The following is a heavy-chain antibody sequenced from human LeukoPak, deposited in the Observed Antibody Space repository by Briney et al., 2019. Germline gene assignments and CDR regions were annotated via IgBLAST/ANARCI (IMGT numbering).Heavy chain of an antibody. CDR3: ARDGRRIAVAGTFFDY. J-gene: IGHJ4*02. CDR2: ISYDGSNK. D-gene: IGHD6-19*01. Sequence: GGSLRLSCAASGFTFSSYAMHWVRQAPGKGLEWVAVISYDGSNKYYADSVKGRFTISRDNSKNTLYLQMNSLRAEDTAVYYCARDGRRIAVAGTFFDYWGQGTLVTVSS. CDR1: GFTFSSYA. V-gene: IGHV3-30-3*01.